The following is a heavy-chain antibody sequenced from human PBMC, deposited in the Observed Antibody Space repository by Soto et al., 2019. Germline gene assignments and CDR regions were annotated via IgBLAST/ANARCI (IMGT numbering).Heavy chain of an antibody. V-gene: IGHV1-18*01. J-gene: IGHJ6*02. CDR3: ARLTYYDFWSGYYSAYDDYGMDG. Sequence: QVQLVQSGAEVKKPGASVKVSCKSSGYTFTSYGISWVRQAPGQGLEWMGWISAYNGNTNYAQKLQGRVTMTTDTSPRTAYMELRSLRADDTAVYCCARLTYYDFWSGYYSAYDDYGMDGWGQGTTVTVSS. CDR1: GYTFTSYG. CDR2: ISAYNGNT. D-gene: IGHD3-3*01.